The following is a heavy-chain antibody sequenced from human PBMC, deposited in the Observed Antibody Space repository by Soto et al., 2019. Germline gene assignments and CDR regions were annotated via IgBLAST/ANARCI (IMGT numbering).Heavy chain of an antibody. J-gene: IGHJ4*02. CDR3: ARDFADFDS. CDR2: VYHNGST. CDR1: GGSFNSGSYS. Sequence: QVQLQESGPGLVKPSETLSLTCTVSGGSFNSGSYSWIWIRQPPGKGLEWIVYVYHNGSTSYNPSLKSRVSLSLDTSKNQFSLNLVYVTAADTAVYFCARDFADFDSWGQGTLVTVSS. D-gene: IGHD3-3*01. V-gene: IGHV4-61*01.